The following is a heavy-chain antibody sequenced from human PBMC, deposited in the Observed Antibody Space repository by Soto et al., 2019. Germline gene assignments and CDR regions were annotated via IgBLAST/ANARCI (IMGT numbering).Heavy chain of an antibody. Sequence: EVQLLESGGGLVQPGGSLRLSCAASGFTFSSYAMSWVRQAPGKGLEWVSAISGSGGSTFYADSVKGRFTISRDTSKNTLFLQMHSLRAEDTAVYYCAKDRRRGYDWFDSWGQGTLVTVSS. J-gene: IGHJ5*01. CDR3: AKDRRRGYDWFDS. CDR1: GFTFSSYA. CDR2: ISGSGGST. D-gene: IGHD5-12*01. V-gene: IGHV3-23*01.